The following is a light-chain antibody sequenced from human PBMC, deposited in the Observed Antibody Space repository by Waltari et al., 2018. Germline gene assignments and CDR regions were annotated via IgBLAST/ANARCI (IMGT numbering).Light chain of an antibody. CDR3: QQYGSSPRT. CDR2: AAS. CDR1: QSVSSSY. Sequence: IVLTQSPGTLSLSPGDRATLSCRASQSVSSSYLGWYQQKPGQAPRPLIYAASSRATGIPDRFSGSGSGTDFTLTISRLEPEDFAVYYCQQYGSSPRTFGQGTKVEIK. V-gene: IGKV3-20*01. J-gene: IGKJ1*01.